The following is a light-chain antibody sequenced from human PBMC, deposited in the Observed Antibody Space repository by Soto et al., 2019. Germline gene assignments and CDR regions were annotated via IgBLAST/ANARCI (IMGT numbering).Light chain of an antibody. Sequence: QSVLTQPPSASGPPGQSVTISCTGTSSDFGGYNYVSWYQQHPGKAPKLMIYEVSKRPSGVPDRFSGSKSGNTASLTVSGLQADDEADYYCSSYAGSNNWVFGGGTKLTVL. J-gene: IGLJ3*02. CDR2: EVS. CDR1: SSDFGGYNY. V-gene: IGLV2-8*01. CDR3: SSYAGSNNWV.